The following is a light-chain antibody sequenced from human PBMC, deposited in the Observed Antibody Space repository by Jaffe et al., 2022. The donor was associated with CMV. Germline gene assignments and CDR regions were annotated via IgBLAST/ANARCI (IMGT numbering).Light chain of an antibody. CDR3: GTWDSSLRAGWV. Sequence: QSVLTQPPSVSAAPGQTVTISCSGSSSNIGNNYVSWYQQLPGAGPKLLIYDNNKRPSGIPDRFSGSKSGTSATLGITGLQTGDEADYYCGTWDSSLRAGWVFGTGTKVTVL. CDR1: SSNIGNNY. V-gene: IGLV1-51*01. J-gene: IGLJ1*01. CDR2: DNN.